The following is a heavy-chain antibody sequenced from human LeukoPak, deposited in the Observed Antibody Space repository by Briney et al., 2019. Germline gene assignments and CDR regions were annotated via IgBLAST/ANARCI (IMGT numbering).Heavy chain of an antibody. CDR2: ISSSSSSI. CDR3: ARASRWELVDY. V-gene: IGHV3-11*01. D-gene: IGHD1-26*01. CDR1: GFIFSDYC. Sequence: GGSLRLSCAASGFIFSDYCMSWVRQTPGQGLEWVSYISSSSSSIYYADSVKGRFTISRDNAKNSLFLQMNSLRGEDTAVYYCARASRWELVDYWGQGTLVTVSS. J-gene: IGHJ4*02.